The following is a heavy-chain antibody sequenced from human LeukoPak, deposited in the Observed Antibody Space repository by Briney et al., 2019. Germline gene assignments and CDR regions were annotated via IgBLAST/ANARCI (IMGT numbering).Heavy chain of an antibody. CDR1: GGSVSSYY. CDR3: ARTSMVRGVISLDY. V-gene: IGHV4-59*02. CDR2: IYYSGST. Sequence: SETLSLTCTVSGGSVSSYYWSWIRQPPGKGLEWIGYIYYSGSTNYNPSLKSRVTISVDTSKNQFSLKLCSVTAADTAVYYCARTSMVRGVISLDYWGQGTLVTVSS. J-gene: IGHJ4*02. D-gene: IGHD3-10*01.